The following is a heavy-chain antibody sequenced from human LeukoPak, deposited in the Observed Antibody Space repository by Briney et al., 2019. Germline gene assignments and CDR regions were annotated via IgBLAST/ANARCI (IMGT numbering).Heavy chain of an antibody. V-gene: IGHV5-51*01. CDR2: IYPGDSDT. CDR1: GYSFTNYW. J-gene: IGHJ4*02. D-gene: IGHD6-19*01. Sequence: GESLKISCKGSGYSFTNYWIGWVRQMPGKGLEWMGIIYPGDSDTKYSPSFQGQVTISVDKSISTAYLQWSSLKASDTAMYYCARGFGYSSGWSPPNFDYWGQGTLVTVSS. CDR3: ARGFGYSSGWSPPNFDY.